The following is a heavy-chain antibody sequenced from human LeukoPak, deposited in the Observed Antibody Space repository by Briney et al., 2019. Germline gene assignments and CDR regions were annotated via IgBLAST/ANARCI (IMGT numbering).Heavy chain of an antibody. Sequence: GASVTVSCTASGYTFTSYAMHWVRQARGQRLEWMGWINAGNGNTKYSQKFQGRVTITRDTSASTAYMELSSLRSEDTAVYYCAREMGSGWYFDYWGQGTLVTVSS. D-gene: IGHD6-19*01. CDR2: INAGNGNT. CDR1: GYTFTSYA. V-gene: IGHV1-3*01. J-gene: IGHJ4*02. CDR3: AREMGSGWYFDY.